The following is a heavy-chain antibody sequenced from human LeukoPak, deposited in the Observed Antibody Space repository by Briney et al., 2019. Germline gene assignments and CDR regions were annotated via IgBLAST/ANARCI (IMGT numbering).Heavy chain of an antibody. D-gene: IGHD6-13*01. CDR2: ISGSGGST. CDR1: GFTFSDRA. CDR3: ASASSHRIAAGGDY. V-gene: IGHV3-23*01. J-gene: IGHJ4*02. Sequence: PGGSLRLSCAASGFTFSDRAMSWVRQAPGKGLEWVSAISGSGGSTYYADSVKGRFTISRDNAKNTLYLQMNSLRAEDTAVYYCASASSHRIAAGGDYWGQGTLVTVSS.